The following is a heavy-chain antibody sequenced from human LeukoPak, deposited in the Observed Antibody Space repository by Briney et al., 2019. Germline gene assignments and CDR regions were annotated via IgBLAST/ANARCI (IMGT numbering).Heavy chain of an antibody. CDR3: ARDHTYYYDSSGYKYFDY. V-gene: IGHV1-46*01. D-gene: IGHD3-22*01. CDR2: INPSGGST. CDR1: GYTFTSYY. J-gene: IGHJ4*02. Sequence: ASVKVSCKASGYTFTSYYMHWVRQAPGQGLEWMGIINPSGGSTSYAQKFQGRVTITADESTSTAYMELSSLRSEDTAVYYCARDHTYYYDSSGYKYFDYWGQGTLVTVSS.